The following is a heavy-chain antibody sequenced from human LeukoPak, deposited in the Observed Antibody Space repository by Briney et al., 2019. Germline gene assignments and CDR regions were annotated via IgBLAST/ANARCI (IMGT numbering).Heavy chain of an antibody. Sequence: SETLTLTCTVSGASIRGTSYYWAWIRHPPGKGLELIGSIYYSGSTHYTTSLKSRVTISVDTSKNQFSLRVSSVTASDTAVYYCARNSSSSNNGGFDYWGQGILVTVSS. CDR2: IYYSGST. V-gene: IGHV4-39*01. CDR1: GASIRGTSYY. D-gene: IGHD2-2*01. CDR3: ARNSSSSNNGGFDY. J-gene: IGHJ4*02.